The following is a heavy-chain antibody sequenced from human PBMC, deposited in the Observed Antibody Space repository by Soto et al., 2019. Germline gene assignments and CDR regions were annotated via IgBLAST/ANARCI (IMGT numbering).Heavy chain of an antibody. V-gene: IGHV1-18*01. Sequence: GASVKVSCKASGYTFTSYGISWVRRAPGQGLEWMGWISAYNGNTNYAQKLQGRVTMTTDTSTSTAYMELRSLRSDDTAVYYCARERVVVPAAIGYYGMDVWGQGTTVTVSS. CDR1: GYTFTSYG. D-gene: IGHD2-2*01. CDR3: ARERVVVPAAIGYYGMDV. J-gene: IGHJ6*02. CDR2: ISAYNGNT.